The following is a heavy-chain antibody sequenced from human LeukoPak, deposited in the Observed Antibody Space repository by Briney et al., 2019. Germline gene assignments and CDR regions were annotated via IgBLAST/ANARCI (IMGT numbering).Heavy chain of an antibody. V-gene: IGHV3-30-3*01. D-gene: IGHD4-17*01. CDR2: ISYDGSNK. CDR1: GFTFSSYA. Sequence: GGSLRLSRAASGFTFSSYAMHWVRQAPGKGLEWVAVISYDGSNKYYADPVKGRFTISRDNSKNTLYLQMNSLRAEDTAVNYCARGPLYGDYLSYWGQGTLVTVSS. CDR3: ARGPLYGDYLSY. J-gene: IGHJ4*02.